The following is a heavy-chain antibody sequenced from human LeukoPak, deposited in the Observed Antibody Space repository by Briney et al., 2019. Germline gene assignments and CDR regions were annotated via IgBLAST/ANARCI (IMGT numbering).Heavy chain of an antibody. Sequence: SETLSLTCAVYGGSFSGYYWSWIRQPPGKGLEWIGEINHSGSTNYNPSLKSRVTISVDTSKNQFSLKLSSVTAADTAVYYCARGHMRDGYNSWGQGTLVTVSS. J-gene: IGHJ5*02. CDR3: ARGHMRDGYNS. CDR1: GGSFSGYY. CDR2: INHSGST. D-gene: IGHD5-24*01. V-gene: IGHV4-34*01.